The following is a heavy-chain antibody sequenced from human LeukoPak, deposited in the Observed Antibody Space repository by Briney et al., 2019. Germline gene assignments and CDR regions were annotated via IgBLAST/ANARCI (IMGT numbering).Heavy chain of an antibody. D-gene: IGHD1-26*01. J-gene: IGHJ4*02. V-gene: IGHV3-69-1*01. Sequence: ETLSLTCAVYGGSFSGYYWSWIRQPPGKGLEWVSYISSSSTIYYADSVKGRFTISRDNAKNSLYLQMNSLRAEDTAVYYCAGVSGSYYGPAFDYWGQGTLVTVSS. CDR2: ISSSSTI. CDR1: GGSFSGYY. CDR3: AGVSGSYYGPAFDY.